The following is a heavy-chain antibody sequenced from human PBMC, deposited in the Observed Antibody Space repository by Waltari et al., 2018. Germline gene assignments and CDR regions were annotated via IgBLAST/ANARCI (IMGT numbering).Heavy chain of an antibody. CDR3: TLSFNVNAFNI. CDR2: INCRNGGP. CDR1: GSIFVNYF. V-gene: IGHV1-2*06. D-gene: IGHD2-15*01. J-gene: IGHJ3*01. Sequence: QVQLERSGAEVRHHGSAVKVSCEASGSIFVNYFMHWVRQAPGQGLEWIGRINCRNGGPDYARKFQGRVTMTRDTSLNTAYLELTGLRSDDMAIYYCTLSFNVNAFNIWGPGTRVTASS.